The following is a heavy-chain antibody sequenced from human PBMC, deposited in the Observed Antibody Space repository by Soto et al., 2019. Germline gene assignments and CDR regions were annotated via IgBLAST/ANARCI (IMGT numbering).Heavy chain of an antibody. CDR2: IWYDGSNK. J-gene: IGHJ4*02. V-gene: IGHV3-33*01. CDR1: GFTFSSYG. D-gene: IGHD3-22*01. CDR3: ARDVYYYDSSGYYSLFY. Sequence: QVQLVESGGGVVQPGRSLRLSCAASGFTFSSYGMHWVRQAPGKGLEWVAVIWYDGSNKYYADSVKGRFTISRDNSKNTLYLQMNSLRAEDTAVYYCARDVYYYDSSGYYSLFYWGQGTLVTVSS.